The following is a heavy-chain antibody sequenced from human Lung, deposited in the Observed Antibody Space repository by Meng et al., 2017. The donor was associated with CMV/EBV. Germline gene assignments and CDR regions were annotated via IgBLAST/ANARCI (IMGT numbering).Heavy chain of an antibody. Sequence: SVKVSCKASGGSFSSYTISWVRQAPGQGLEWMGGIIRVVGKGDYAQKFKGRVTITVDKSTRTVYMELSSLRSEDTAVYYCAGDGGTYDFRDRYYYGLDVXGQGXTVTVSS. J-gene: IGHJ6*02. D-gene: IGHD3-3*01. CDR2: IIRVVGKG. CDR1: GGSFSSYT. V-gene: IGHV1-69*10. CDR3: AGDGGTYDFRDRYYYGLDV.